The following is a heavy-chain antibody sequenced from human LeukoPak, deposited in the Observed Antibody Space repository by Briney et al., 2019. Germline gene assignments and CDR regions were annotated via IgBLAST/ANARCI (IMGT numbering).Heavy chain of an antibody. V-gene: IGHV4-59*12. CDR3: ARDPGDY. J-gene: IGHJ4*02. CDR2: IYYSGST. Sequence: SETLSLTCTVSGGSISSYYWSWIRQPPGKGLEWIGYIYYSGSTNYNPSLKSRVTISVDTSKNQFSLKLSSVTAADTAVYYCARDPGDYWGQGTLVTVSS. CDR1: GGSISSYY.